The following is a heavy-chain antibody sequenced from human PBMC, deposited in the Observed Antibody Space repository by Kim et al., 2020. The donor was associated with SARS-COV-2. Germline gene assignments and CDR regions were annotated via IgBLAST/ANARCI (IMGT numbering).Heavy chain of an antibody. Sequence: GGSLRLSCAASGFTFSSYGMSWVRQAPGKGLEWVSGIIDSGGSANYIDSVKGRFTISRDNSKNTVYLQMNSLRVEDRAVYYCGKCSGGNCRDCYFYYLGHRTLVTVSS. CDR3: GKCSGGNCRDCYFYY. V-gene: IGHV3-23*01. D-gene: IGHD2-15*01. CDR1: GFTFSSYG. J-gene: IGHJ4*01. CDR2: IIDSGGSA.